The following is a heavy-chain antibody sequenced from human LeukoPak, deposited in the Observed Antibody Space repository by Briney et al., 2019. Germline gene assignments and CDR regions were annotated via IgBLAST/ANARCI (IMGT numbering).Heavy chain of an antibody. Sequence: GGSLRLSCAASGLSVSGYWLTWVRQAPGKGLEWVANIKQDGSEKNYVDSVKGRFTISRDNADNSLYLEMTNLRVEDTAVYFCASRYCTGVNCFTASYMCMDVWGKGTTVTVSS. J-gene: IGHJ6*03. V-gene: IGHV3-7*01. CDR2: IKQDGSEK. CDR3: ASRYCTGVNCFTASYMCMDV. CDR1: GLSVSGYW. D-gene: IGHD2-8*02.